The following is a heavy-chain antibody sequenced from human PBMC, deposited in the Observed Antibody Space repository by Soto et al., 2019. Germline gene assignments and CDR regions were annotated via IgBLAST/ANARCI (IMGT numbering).Heavy chain of an antibody. CDR3: ARGAYRYFDS. J-gene: IGHJ4*02. CDR2: ISSDGSST. V-gene: IGHV3-30-3*01. D-gene: IGHD4-4*01. Sequence: QVQLVESGGGMVQPGKSLRLSCVGSGFTFSGYAMHWIRQAPGKAPEWVALISSDGSSTLYADSVRGRFTISRDNSRDTLYLQLNRVRPDDTAVFSCARGAYRYFDSWGQGTLVTVSS. CDR1: GFTFSGYA.